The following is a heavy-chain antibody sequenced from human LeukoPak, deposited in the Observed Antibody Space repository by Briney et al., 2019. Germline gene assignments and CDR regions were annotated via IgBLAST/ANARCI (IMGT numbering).Heavy chain of an antibody. CDR3: AKSQWEFSPGYFDP. CDR1: GGSMNNGNYY. D-gene: IGHD1-26*01. Sequence: SETLSLTCTVSGGSMNNGNYYWSWIRQPAGTGLEWIGRIYSSGSTTYNPSLKSRVTLSLDTSKNQFSLKVSSVIAADTAVYYCAKSQWEFSPGYFDPWGQGILVTVSS. CDR2: IYSSGST. J-gene: IGHJ5*02. V-gene: IGHV4-61*02.